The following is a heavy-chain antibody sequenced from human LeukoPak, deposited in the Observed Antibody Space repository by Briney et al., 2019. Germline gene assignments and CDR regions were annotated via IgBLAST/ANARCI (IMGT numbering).Heavy chain of an antibody. Sequence: GGSLRLSCAASGFTFSSYWMHWVRQAPGRGLVWVSRINSDGSSTSYADSVKGRFTISRDNAKNTLYLQMNSLRAEDTAVYYCARAGGYCTNGVCYYDAFDIWGQGTMVTVSS. D-gene: IGHD2-8*01. CDR2: INSDGSST. J-gene: IGHJ3*02. CDR1: GFTFSSYW. CDR3: ARAGGYCTNGVCYYDAFDI. V-gene: IGHV3-74*01.